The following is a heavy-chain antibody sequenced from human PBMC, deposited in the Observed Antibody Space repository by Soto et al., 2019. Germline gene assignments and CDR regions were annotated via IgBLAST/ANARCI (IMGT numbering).Heavy chain of an antibody. D-gene: IGHD3-22*01. V-gene: IGHV3-23*01. Sequence: GGSLRLSCXASGFTFSSYAMSWVRQAPGKGLEWVSIISGSGGSTYYADSVKGRFTISRDNSKNTLYLQMNSLRAEDTAVYYCAKVGPYDSSGYYQNWGQGTLVTVSS. J-gene: IGHJ4*02. CDR3: AKVGPYDSSGYYQN. CDR1: GFTFSSYA. CDR2: ISGSGGST.